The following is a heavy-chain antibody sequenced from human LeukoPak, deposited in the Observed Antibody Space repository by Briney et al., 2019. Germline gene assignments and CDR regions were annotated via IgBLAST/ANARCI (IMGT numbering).Heavy chain of an antibody. Sequence: GGSLRLSCAASGLTSSTHAMTWVRQAPGRGLEWVAAIVVSGGGTFYADSVKGRFTTSGDTSRSTLYLQMASLRDEDTAVYYCATVRVGESGLGNYYLDYWGQGTLVTVAS. CDR3: ATVRVGESGLGNYYLDY. CDR1: GLTSSTHA. J-gene: IGHJ4*02. D-gene: IGHD3-10*01. CDR2: IVVSGGGT. V-gene: IGHV3-23*01.